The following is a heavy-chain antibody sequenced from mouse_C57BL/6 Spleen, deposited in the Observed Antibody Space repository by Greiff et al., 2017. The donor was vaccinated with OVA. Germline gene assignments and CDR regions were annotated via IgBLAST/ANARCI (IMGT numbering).Heavy chain of an antibody. J-gene: IGHJ3*01. CDR2: IYPRSGNT. CDR3: ASDFAY. CDR1: GYTFTSYG. Sequence: QVHVKQSGAELARPGASVKLSCKASGYTFTSYGISWVKQRTGQGLEWIGEIYPRSGNTYYNEKFKGKATLTADKSSSTAYMELRSLTSEDSAVYFCASDFAYWGQGTLVTVSA. V-gene: IGHV1-81*01.